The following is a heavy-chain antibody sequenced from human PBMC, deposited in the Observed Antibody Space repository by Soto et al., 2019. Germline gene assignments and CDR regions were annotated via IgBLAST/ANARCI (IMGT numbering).Heavy chain of an antibody. D-gene: IGHD3-10*01. CDR3: ARLVYDTRLNYMYFDF. Sequence: SETLSLTFAVSCVSISSGNWWTWVRQSPQRGLEYIGEIFHDGTANYYPSFERRVAISVDTSKNQFSLKLTSVTAADTAIYFCARLVYDTRLNYMYFDFWGRGTLVTVSS. J-gene: IGHJ4*02. CDR1: CVSISSGNW. V-gene: IGHV4-4*02. CDR2: IFHDGTA.